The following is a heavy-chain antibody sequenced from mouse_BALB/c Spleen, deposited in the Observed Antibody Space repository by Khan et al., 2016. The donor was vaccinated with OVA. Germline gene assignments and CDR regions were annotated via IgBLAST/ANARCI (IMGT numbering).Heavy chain of an antibody. CDR3: ARSYGSWAMDY. J-gene: IGHJ4*01. CDR2: VTYSGNT. CDR1: GDSITSGF. V-gene: IGHV3-8*02. D-gene: IGHD1-1*01. Sequence: EVKLLESGPSLVKPSQTLSLTCSVTGDSITSGFWNWIWKFPGNKFEYMGYVTYSGNTSYNPSLKSRISITRDTSKSQYFLQLNSVTTENTATYFCARSYGSWAMDYWGQGTSVTVSS.